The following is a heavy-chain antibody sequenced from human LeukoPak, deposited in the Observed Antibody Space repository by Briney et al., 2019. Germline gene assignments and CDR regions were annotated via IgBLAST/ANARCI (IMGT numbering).Heavy chain of an antibody. V-gene: IGHV3-23*01. J-gene: IGHJ2*01. CDR3: AKSHYYGDWYFDL. D-gene: IGHD3-10*01. Sequence: GSLRLSCAASGFTFSSYAMSWVRQAPGKGLEWVSSIINSGGNTYYADSVKGRFTISRDNSKNTLYLQMNSLRAEDTAVYYCAKSHYYGDWYFDLWGRGTLVIVSS. CDR2: IINSGGNT. CDR1: GFTFSSYA.